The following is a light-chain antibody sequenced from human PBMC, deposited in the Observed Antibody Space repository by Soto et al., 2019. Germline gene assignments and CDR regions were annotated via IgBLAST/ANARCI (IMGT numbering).Light chain of an antibody. CDR2: AAS. Sequence: DIQMTQSPSSLSASVGDRVTITCRASQNINTYLNWYQQKPGKAPKLLIFAASSLQSGVTSRFSGSGSRTDFTLTISSLQPEDFATYYCQQSSTAPFTFGPGTKVDIK. CDR3: QQSSTAPFT. J-gene: IGKJ3*01. V-gene: IGKV1-39*01. CDR1: QNINTY.